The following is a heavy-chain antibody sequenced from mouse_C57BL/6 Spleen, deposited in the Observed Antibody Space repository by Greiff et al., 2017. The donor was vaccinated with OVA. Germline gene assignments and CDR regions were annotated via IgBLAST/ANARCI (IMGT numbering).Heavy chain of an antibody. J-gene: IGHJ2*01. V-gene: IGHV1-42*01. Sequence: EVQLQQSGPELVKPGASVKISCKASGYSFTGYYMNWVKQSPEKSLEWIGEINPSTGGTTYNEKFKAKATLTVDKSSSTAYMQLKNLTSEYSAVYDCARSDDSDFDGWGKGTTVTVSS. D-gene: IGHD2-4*01. CDR3: ARSDDSDFDG. CDR1: GYSFTGYY. CDR2: INPSTGGT.